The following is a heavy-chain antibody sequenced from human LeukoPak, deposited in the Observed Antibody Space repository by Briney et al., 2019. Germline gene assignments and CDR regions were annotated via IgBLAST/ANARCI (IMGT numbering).Heavy chain of an antibody. V-gene: IGHV3-11*01. CDR1: GFTFRDYY. CDR3: ARALNDALDI. Sequence: GGSLRLSCAASGFTFRDYYMIWIRQAPGKGLEWVSYTSSSGGSIYYADSVKGRFTISRDNAKNLLFLQMNSLRAEDTAVYCCARALNDALDIWGRGTTVTVSS. CDR2: TSSSGGSI. J-gene: IGHJ3*02. D-gene: IGHD3-9*01.